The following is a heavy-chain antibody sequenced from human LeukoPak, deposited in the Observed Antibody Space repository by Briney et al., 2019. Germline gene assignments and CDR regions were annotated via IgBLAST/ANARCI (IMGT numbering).Heavy chain of an antibody. J-gene: IGHJ4*02. CDR1: GYTFTSYY. CDR3: ARSPRGELDY. D-gene: IGHD1-1*01. V-gene: IGHV1-46*01. CDR2: INPSGGST. Sequence: ASVKVSCKASGYTFTSYYMHWVRQAPGQGLEWMGIINPSGGSTSYAQKFQGRVTMTRDMSTSTVYMALSSLRSEDTAVYYCARSPRGELDYWGQGTLVTVSS.